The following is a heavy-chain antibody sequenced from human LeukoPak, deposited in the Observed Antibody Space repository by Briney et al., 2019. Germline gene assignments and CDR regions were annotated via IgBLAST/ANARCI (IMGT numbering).Heavy chain of an antibody. V-gene: IGHV3-7*01. J-gene: IGHJ4*03. CDR1: GFTFSSYW. D-gene: IGHD3-22*01. Sequence: GGSLRLSCAASGFTFSSYWMSWVRQAPGKGLEWVANIKQDGSEKYYVDSVKGRFTISRDNAKNSLYLQMNSLRAEDAAVYYCARDNWDSSSDYWGQGTTVTVSS. CDR2: IKQDGSEK. CDR3: ARDNWDSSSDY.